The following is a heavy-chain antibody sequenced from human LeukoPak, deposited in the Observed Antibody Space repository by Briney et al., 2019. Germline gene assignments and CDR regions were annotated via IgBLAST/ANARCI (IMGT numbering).Heavy chain of an antibody. CDR3: ARGDYDILTYYFDY. D-gene: IGHD3-9*01. J-gene: IGHJ4*02. CDR2: IYYSGST. V-gene: IGHV4-59*01. CDR1: GGSISSYY. Sequence: PSETLSLTCTVSGGSISSYYWSWIRQPPGKELEWIGYIYYSGSTNYNPSLKSRVTISVDTSKNQFSLKLSSVTAADTAVYYCARGDYDILTYYFDYWGQGTLVTVSS.